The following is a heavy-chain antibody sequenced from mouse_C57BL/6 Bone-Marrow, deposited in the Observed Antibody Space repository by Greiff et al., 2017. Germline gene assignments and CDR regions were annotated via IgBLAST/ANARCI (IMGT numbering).Heavy chain of an antibody. CDR2: IDPSDSYT. V-gene: IGHV1-69*01. CDR3: ARGDDYDGTGFDY. Sequence: QVQLQQPGAELVMPGASVKLSCKASGYTFTSYWMHWVKQRPGQGLEWIGEIDPSDSYTNYNQKFKGKSTLTVDKSSSTAYMHISSLTSEDSAVYDCARGDDYDGTGFDYWGQGTTLTVSS. CDR1: GYTFTSYW. D-gene: IGHD2-4*01. J-gene: IGHJ2*01.